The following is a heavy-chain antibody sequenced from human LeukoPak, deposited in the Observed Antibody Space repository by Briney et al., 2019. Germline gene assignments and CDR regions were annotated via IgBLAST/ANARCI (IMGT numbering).Heavy chain of an antibody. Sequence: PGGSLRLSCAASGFTFSRNAMHWVRQAPGKGLEWVAVISYDGSNKYYADSVKGRFTISRDNAKNTLFLQMNGLRAEDTAVYYCARVSLSSGCLSNWGQGTLVTVSS. CDR2: ISYDGSNK. V-gene: IGHV3-30-3*01. D-gene: IGHD6-19*01. CDR1: GFTFSRNA. J-gene: IGHJ4*02. CDR3: ARVSLSSGCLSN.